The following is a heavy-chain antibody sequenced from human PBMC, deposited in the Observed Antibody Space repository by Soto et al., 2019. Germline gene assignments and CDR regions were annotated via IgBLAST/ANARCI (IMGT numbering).Heavy chain of an antibody. D-gene: IGHD6-13*01. CDR2: ISYDGSNK. CDR1: GFTFSSYG. Sequence: QVQLVESGGGVVQPGRSLRLSCAASGFTFSSYGMHWVRQAPGEGLEWVAVISYDGSNKYYADSVKGRFTISRDNSKNXLYLQMNSLRAEDTAVYYCAKGIAAAGPDRSWFDPWGQGTLVTVSS. CDR3: AKGIAAAGPDRSWFDP. J-gene: IGHJ5*02. V-gene: IGHV3-30*18.